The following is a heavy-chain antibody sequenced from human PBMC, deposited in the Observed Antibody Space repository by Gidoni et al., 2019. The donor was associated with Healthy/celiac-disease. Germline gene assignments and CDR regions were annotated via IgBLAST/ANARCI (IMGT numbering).Heavy chain of an antibody. CDR3: ARYDSSGYYLVDAFDI. D-gene: IGHD3-22*01. CDR2: ISSSSSTI. V-gene: IGHV3-48*01. CDR1: GFTFSSYS. Sequence: EVQLVESGGGLVQPGGSLRLSCAASGFTFSSYSMNWVRQAPGKGLEWVSYISSSSSTIYYADSVKGRFTISRDNAKNSLYLQMNSLRAEDTAVYYCARYDSSGYYLVDAFDIWGQGTMVTVSS. J-gene: IGHJ3*02.